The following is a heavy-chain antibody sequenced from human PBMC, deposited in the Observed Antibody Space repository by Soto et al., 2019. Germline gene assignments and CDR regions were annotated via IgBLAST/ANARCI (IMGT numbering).Heavy chain of an antibody. D-gene: IGHD2-15*01. J-gene: IGHJ4*02. V-gene: IGHV3-73*02. CDR2: IRSKSRTYAT. CDR1: GFIFSDSA. CDR3: TLLDECGWAGDGCYSGFEH. Sequence: EVQLVESGGGLVQPGGSLKLSCAASGFIFSDSAVHWVRQAPEKGLEWIARIRSKSRTYATANVASVQGRLTVSRDDSENMAYLEMNSLKYDDTARYYCTLLDECGWAGDGCYSGFEHWGPGAPVTVSS.